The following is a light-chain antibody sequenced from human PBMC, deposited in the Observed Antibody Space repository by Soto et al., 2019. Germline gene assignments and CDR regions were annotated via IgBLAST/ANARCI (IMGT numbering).Light chain of an antibody. V-gene: IGLV2-14*01. J-gene: IGLJ1*01. CDR1: SSDVGAYNY. CDR2: DVS. CDR3: SSYTSTGTLYV. Sequence: QSALTQPASVSGSPGQSITISCTGTSSDVGAYNYVSWYQQHPGKAPKLMIYDVSNRPSGVSNRFSGSKSDNTASLTISGLWTEDEADYYCSSYTSTGTLYVFGTGTKLTVL.